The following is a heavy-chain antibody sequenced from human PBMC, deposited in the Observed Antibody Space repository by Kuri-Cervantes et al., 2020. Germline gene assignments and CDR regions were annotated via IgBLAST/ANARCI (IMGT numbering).Heavy chain of an antibody. CDR2: IYTSGST. Sequence: SETLSLTCTVSGGSISSYYWSWIRQPAGKGLEWIGRIYTSGSTNYNPSLKSRVTMSVDTSKNQFSLKLSSLTAADTAVYYCARGRYSYYDILTGGMDVWGQGTTVTVSS. J-gene: IGHJ6*02. D-gene: IGHD3-9*01. CDR3: ARGRYSYYDILTGGMDV. V-gene: IGHV4-4*07. CDR1: GGSISSYY.